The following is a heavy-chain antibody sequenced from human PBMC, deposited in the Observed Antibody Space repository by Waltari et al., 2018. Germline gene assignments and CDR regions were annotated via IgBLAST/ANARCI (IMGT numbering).Heavy chain of an antibody. CDR2: IHSGGNT. Sequence: EVQLVESGGGLLQRGGSLRLSCAGSGFDVSSSYMTWVRQAPGKGLGWVSGIHSGGNTYYADSVKGRFTISRDNSKNTLYLQMNSLRAEDTAVYYCAKDRSYGHSLANWGQGTLVTVSS. CDR3: AKDRSYGHSLAN. V-gene: IGHV3-53*01. D-gene: IGHD4-17*01. J-gene: IGHJ4*02. CDR1: GFDVSSSY.